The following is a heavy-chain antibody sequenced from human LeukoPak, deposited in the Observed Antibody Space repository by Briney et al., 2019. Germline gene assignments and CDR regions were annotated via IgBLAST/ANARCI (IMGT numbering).Heavy chain of an antibody. Sequence: SETLSLTCVVYGGSFSGYFWTWIRQPPGKGLEWIGYLYYSGNTNYNPSLKSRVTISVDTSKTQFSLKLSSVTAADTALYYCATGRGWLPDYWGQGTLVTVSS. CDR2: LYYSGNT. CDR1: GGSFSGYF. CDR3: ATGRGWLPDY. J-gene: IGHJ4*02. V-gene: IGHV4-59*01. D-gene: IGHD5-12*01.